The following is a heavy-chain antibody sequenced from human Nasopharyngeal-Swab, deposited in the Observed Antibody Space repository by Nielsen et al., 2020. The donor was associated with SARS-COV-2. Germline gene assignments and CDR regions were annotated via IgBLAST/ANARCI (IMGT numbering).Heavy chain of an antibody. CDR3: ARDRRQWLVRGYYYYGMDV. CDR1: GYTFTSYG. CDR2: ISAYNGNT. Sequence: ASVKVSCKASGYTFTSYGISWVRQAPGQGLVWMGWISAYNGNTNYAQKLQGRVTMTTDTSTSTAYMELRSLRSDDTAVYYCARDRRQWLVRGYYYYGMDVWGQGTTVTVSS. D-gene: IGHD6-19*01. J-gene: IGHJ6*02. V-gene: IGHV1-18*01.